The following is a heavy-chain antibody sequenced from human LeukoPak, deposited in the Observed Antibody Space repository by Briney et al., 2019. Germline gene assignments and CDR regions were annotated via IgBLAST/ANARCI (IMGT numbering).Heavy chain of an antibody. Sequence: ASVKVSCKASGYTLTSHGISWVRQAPGQGLEWMGWISTYNTNINYAQKLQGRVTMTTDTSTSTAYMELRSLRSDDTAVYYCARDSLLDYWGQGILVTVSS. D-gene: IGHD1-26*01. V-gene: IGHV1-18*01. CDR3: ARDSLLDY. J-gene: IGHJ4*02. CDR2: ISTYNTNI. CDR1: GYTLTSHG.